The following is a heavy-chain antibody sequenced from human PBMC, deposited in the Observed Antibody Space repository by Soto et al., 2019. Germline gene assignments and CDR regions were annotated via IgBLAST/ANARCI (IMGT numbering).Heavy chain of an antibody. CDR3: ARXSSAYYYDSSGSYAFDI. CDR1: GFSLSTSGMC. CDR2: IDWDDDK. D-gene: IGHD3-22*01. J-gene: IGHJ3*02. V-gene: IGHV2-70*01. Sequence: SGPTLVNPKQTLTLTCTFSGFSLSTSGMCVSWIRQPPGKALEWLALIDWDDDKYYSTSLKTRLTISKDTSKNQVVLTMTNMDPVDTATYYCARXSSAYYYDSSGSYAFDIWGQGTMVTVSS.